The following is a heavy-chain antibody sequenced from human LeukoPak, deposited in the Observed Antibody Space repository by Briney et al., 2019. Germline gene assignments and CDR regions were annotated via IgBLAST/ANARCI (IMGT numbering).Heavy chain of an antibody. J-gene: IGHJ4*02. V-gene: IGHV3-23*01. CDR3: AKAPALVLRYFDWLLYNGYYFDY. CDR1: GFNLTDYW. CDR2: ISGSGGST. D-gene: IGHD3-9*01. Sequence: GGSLRLSCAASGFNLTDYWMSWVRQAPGKGLEWVSAISGSGGSTYYADSVKGRFTISRDNSKNTLYLQMNSLRAEDTAVYYCAKAPALVLRYFDWLLYNGYYFDYWGQGTLVTVSS.